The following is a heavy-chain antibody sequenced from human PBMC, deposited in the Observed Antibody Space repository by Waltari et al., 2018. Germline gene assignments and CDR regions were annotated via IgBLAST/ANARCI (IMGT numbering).Heavy chain of an antibody. V-gene: IGHV3-33*01. D-gene: IGHD7-27*01. Sequence: QVQLVESGGGVVQPGRSLRLSCAASGFPFSSYGMHWVRQAPGKGLEWVAVIWYDGSNKYYADSVKGRFTISRDNSKNTLYLQMNSLRAEDTAVYYCARSRLGLGNYAFDIWGQGTMVTVSS. CDR1: GFPFSSYG. CDR3: ARSRLGLGNYAFDI. CDR2: IWYDGSNK. J-gene: IGHJ3*02.